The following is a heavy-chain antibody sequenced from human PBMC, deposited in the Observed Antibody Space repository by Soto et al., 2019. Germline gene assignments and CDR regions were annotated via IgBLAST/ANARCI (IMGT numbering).Heavy chain of an antibody. D-gene: IGHD1-26*01. V-gene: IGHV1-69*13. CDR2: TIPIFGTA. CDR3: ARGSLGDGSYFGLDV. CDR1: GGTFNRYA. J-gene: IGHJ6*02. Sequence: GASVKVSCKASGGTFNRYAISWVRQAPGQGLEWMGGTIPIFGTANYAQKFQGRVTITADESTSTAYMELSSLRSEDTAVYYCARGSLGDGSYFGLDVWGQGTTVTVSS.